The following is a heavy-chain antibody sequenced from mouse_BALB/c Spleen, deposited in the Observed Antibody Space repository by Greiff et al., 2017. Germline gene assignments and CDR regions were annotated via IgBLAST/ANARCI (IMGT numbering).Heavy chain of an antibody. CDR3: ARDKGVYYGNYYAMDY. J-gene: IGHJ4*01. Sequence: VMLVESGPGLVAPSQSLSITCTVSGFSLTGYGVNWVRQPPGKGLEWLGMIWGDGSTDYNSALKSRLSISKDNSKSQVFLKMNSLQTDDTARYYCARDKGVYYGNYYAMDYWGQGTSVTVSS. D-gene: IGHD2-1*01. CDR2: IWGDGST. CDR1: GFSLTGYG. V-gene: IGHV2-6-7*01.